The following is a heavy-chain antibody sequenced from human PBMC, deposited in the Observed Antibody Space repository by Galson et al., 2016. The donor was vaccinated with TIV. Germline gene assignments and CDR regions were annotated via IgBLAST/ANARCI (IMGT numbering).Heavy chain of an antibody. Sequence: SLRLSCAASGFSFSNYGIHWVRQAPGKGLEWVAVVWFDGTNKYYADSVKGRFTISRDNSKNTLYLQMNSLRVEDTAVYYCARDVGLTSGDFDYWGQGTLVIVSS. CDR3: ARDVGLTSGDFDY. V-gene: IGHV3-33*01. J-gene: IGHJ4*02. D-gene: IGHD2-15*01. CDR1: GFSFSNYG. CDR2: VWFDGTNK.